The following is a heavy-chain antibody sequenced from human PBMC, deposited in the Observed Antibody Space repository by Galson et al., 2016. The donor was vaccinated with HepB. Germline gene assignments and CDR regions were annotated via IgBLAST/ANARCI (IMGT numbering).Heavy chain of an antibody. CDR3: ARDSAGSFDP. D-gene: IGHD3-10*01. CDR2: IYYSGST. Sequence: LRLSCAASGFTFGDYYMTWIRQAPGKGLEWIGYIYYSGSTNYNPSLKSRVTLSVDTSKNQFSLKLTSVTAADTAVYYCARDSAGSFDPWGRGTLVTVSS. V-gene: IGHV4-59*01. CDR1: GFTFGDYY. J-gene: IGHJ2*01.